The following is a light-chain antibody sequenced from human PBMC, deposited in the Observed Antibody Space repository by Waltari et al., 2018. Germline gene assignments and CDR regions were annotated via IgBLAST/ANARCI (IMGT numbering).Light chain of an antibody. CDR2: GAS. Sequence: EIVLTQSPATLSLSPGDRSTLSCRASQSIANKYVTWYRQRPGQPPSLLIFGASTRASGVPDRFSGSGFGTEFTLTISRLEPEDFAVYYCQQYGTSVTFGGGTKLEIK. CDR3: QQYGTSVT. CDR1: QSIANKY. J-gene: IGKJ4*01. V-gene: IGKV3-20*01.